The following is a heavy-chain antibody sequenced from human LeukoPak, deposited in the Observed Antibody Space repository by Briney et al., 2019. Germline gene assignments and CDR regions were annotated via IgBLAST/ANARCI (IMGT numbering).Heavy chain of an antibody. CDR1: GGSFSGYY. CDR2: INHSGST. J-gene: IGHJ4*02. CDR3: ARGLVVVVAASARVTTSYYFDY. D-gene: IGHD2-15*01. Sequence: SEILSLTCAVYGGSFSGYYWSWIRQPPGKGLEWIGEINHSGSTNYNPSLKSRVTISVDTSKNQFSLKLSSVTAADTAVYYCARGLVVVVAASARVTTSYYFDYWGQGTLVTVSS. V-gene: IGHV4-34*01.